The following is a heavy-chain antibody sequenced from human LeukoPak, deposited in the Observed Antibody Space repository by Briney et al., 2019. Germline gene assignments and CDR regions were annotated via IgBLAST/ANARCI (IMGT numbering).Heavy chain of an antibody. J-gene: IGHJ4*02. V-gene: IGHV3-21*01. Sequence: QPGGSLRLSCAASGFTFSTYTMNWVRQAPGKGLEWVSSISSSSSYIYYADSVKGRFTISRDNAKNSLYLQMNSLRAEDTAVYYCARGGMFSSGWYVDYWGQGTLVSVSS. CDR2: ISSSSSYI. CDR3: ARGGMFSSGWYVDY. CDR1: GFTFSTYT. D-gene: IGHD6-19*01.